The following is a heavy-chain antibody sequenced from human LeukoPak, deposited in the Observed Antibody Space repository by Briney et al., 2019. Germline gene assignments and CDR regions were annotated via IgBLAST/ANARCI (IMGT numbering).Heavy chain of an antibody. CDR1: GYTFTGYY. Sequence: GASVKLSCKAYGYTFTGYYMHWVRQAPGQELEWMGWINPNSGGTNYAQKFQGRVTMTRDTSISTAYMELSRLRSDDTAVYYCARDPKTPYYDSSGPLDYWGQGTLVTVSS. V-gene: IGHV1-2*02. D-gene: IGHD3-22*01. J-gene: IGHJ4*02. CDR2: INPNSGGT. CDR3: ARDPKTPYYDSSGPLDY.